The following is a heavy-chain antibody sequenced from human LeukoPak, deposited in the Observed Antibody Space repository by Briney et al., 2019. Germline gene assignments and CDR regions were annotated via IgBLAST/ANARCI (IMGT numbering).Heavy chain of an antibody. CDR3: ARKTGPIDC. V-gene: IGHV3-11*01. Sequence: PGGSLRLSCAASGCTLSDTYMSWIRQPPGKGLEWVSYIGSSASTIYYADSVKGRFTIFRDNAKNSLYLQMNSLRAEDTAVYYCARKTGPIDCWGQGTLVTVSS. CDR1: GCTLSDTY. D-gene: IGHD3-10*01. CDR2: IGSSASTI. J-gene: IGHJ4*02.